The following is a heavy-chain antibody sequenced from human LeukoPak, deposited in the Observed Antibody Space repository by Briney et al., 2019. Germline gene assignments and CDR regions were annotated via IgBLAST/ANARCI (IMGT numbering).Heavy chain of an antibody. V-gene: IGHV3-23*01. CDR3: ARGGGRDGYNKPTVAFDI. CDR2: ISGSGGST. Sequence: PGGSLRLSCAASGFTFSSYAVSWVRQAPGKGLEWVSAISGSGGSTYYADSVKGRFTISRDNSKNTLYLQMNSLRAEDTAVYYCARGGGRDGYNKPTVAFDIWGQGTMVTVSS. D-gene: IGHD5-24*01. CDR1: GFTFSSYA. J-gene: IGHJ3*02.